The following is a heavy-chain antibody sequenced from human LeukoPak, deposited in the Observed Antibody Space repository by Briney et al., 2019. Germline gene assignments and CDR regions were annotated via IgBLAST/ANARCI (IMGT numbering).Heavy chain of an antibody. CDR1: GGSFSGYY. Sequence: SETLSLTCAVYGGSFSGYYWSWIRQPPGKGLEWIGEINHSGSTNYNPSLKSRVTISVDTSKNQFSLKLSSVTAADTAVYYCARGKVGQPLASGFAYWGQEPRVPVSS. V-gene: IGHV4-34*01. J-gene: IGHJ4*02. CDR3: ARGKVGQPLASGFAY. CDR2: INHSGST. D-gene: IGHD6-13*01.